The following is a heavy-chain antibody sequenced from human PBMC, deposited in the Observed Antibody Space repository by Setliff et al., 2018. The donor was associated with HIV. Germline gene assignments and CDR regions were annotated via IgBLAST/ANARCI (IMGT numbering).Heavy chain of an antibody. CDR2: IYYTGNP. CDR1: GVSISGYY. J-gene: IGHJ5*02. CDR3: ARPGMATLKVWVDN. V-gene: IGHV4-59*05. Sequence: LSLTCTVSGVSISGYYWSWIRQPPGKGLEWIGSIYYTGNPQYNPSLKSRVTISVDTSKNQFSLQLRSVTAADTAVYYCARPGMATLKVWVDNWGQGTLVTVSS. D-gene: IGHD5-12*01.